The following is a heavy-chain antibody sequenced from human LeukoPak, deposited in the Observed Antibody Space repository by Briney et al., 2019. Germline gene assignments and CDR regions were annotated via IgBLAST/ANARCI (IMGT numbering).Heavy chain of an antibody. CDR3: ARDGEGATTIAY. D-gene: IGHD1-26*01. J-gene: IGHJ4*02. CDR2: IWYDGSNK. CDR1: GFTSSSYG. Sequence: PGRSLRLSCAASGFTSSSYGMHWVRQAPGKGLEWVAVIWYDGSNKYYVDSVKGRFTISRDNSKNTLYLQMNSLRVEDTAVYYCARDGEGATTIAYWGQGTLVTVSS. V-gene: IGHV3-33*01.